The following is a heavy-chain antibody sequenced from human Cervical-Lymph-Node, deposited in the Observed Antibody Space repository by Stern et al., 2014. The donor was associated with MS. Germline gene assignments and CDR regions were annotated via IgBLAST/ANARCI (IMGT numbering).Heavy chain of an antibody. J-gene: IGHJ4*02. V-gene: IGHV1-69*01. CDR1: GGTFSSYA. CDR2: ISPIFGRA. D-gene: IGHD2/OR15-2a*01. CDR3: ARASTRGFDY. Sequence: VQLVESGAEVKKPGSSVKVSCKASGGTFSSYAVNWVRQAPGQGLEWMGGISPIFGRANYAQKFQGRVTITADESTNTAYMELSSLRSEDTAVYFCARASTRGFDYWGQGTLVTVSS.